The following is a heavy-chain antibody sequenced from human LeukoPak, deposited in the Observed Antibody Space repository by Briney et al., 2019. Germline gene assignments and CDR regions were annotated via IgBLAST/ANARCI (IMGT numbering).Heavy chain of an antibody. CDR1: GFTFSSYA. V-gene: IGHV3-23*01. Sequence: AGGSLRLSCAASGFTFSSYAMAWVRQAPGKGLEWVSAISGGGRNTYYADSVKGRFTISRDNSKNTLYLQMNSLRAEDTAVYYCAKGSSVGEVPPVDAFDIWGQGTMVTVSS. D-gene: IGHD1-26*01. CDR3: AKGSSVGEVPPVDAFDI. CDR2: ISGGGRNT. J-gene: IGHJ3*02.